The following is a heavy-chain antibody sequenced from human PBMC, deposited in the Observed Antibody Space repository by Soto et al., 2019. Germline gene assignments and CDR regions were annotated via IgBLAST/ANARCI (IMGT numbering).Heavy chain of an antibody. CDR2: ISGSGGST. V-gene: IGHV3-23*01. CDR3: ARHGVTMVRGEKGFDY. CDR1: GFTFNKYA. J-gene: IGHJ4*02. D-gene: IGHD3-10*01. Sequence: GGSLRLSCVASGFTFNKYALAWVRQSPGKGLEWVSAISGSGGSTYCADSVKGRFTISRDNSKNTLYLQMNSLRAEDTAVYYCARHGVTMVRGEKGFDYWGQGTLVTVSS.